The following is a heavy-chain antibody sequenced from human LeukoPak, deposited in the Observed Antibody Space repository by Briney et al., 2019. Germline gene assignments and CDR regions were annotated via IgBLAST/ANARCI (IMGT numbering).Heavy chain of an antibody. CDR3: ARVAPTGEVDY. V-gene: IGHV4-31*03. J-gene: IGHJ4*02. CDR1: GGSISSGGYY. Sequence: SETLSLTCTVSGGSISSGGYYWSWIRQHPGKGLEWIGYIYYSGSTYYNPSLKSRVTISVDTSKNQFSLELSSVTAADTAVYYCARVAPTGEVDYWGQGTLVTVSS. CDR2: IYYSGST. D-gene: IGHD7-27*01.